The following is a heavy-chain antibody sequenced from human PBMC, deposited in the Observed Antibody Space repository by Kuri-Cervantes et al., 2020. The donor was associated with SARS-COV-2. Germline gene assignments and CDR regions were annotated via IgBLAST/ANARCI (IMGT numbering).Heavy chain of an antibody. D-gene: IGHD3-3*01. CDR1: GFTFSSYW. V-gene: IGHV3-7*01. CDR2: IKQDGSEK. CDR3: ARGDPQYDFWSGYNDY. J-gene: IGHJ4*02. Sequence: ETLSLTCAASGFTFSSYWMSWVRQAPGKGLEWVANIKQDGSEKYYVDSVKGRFTISRDNAKNSLYLQMNSLRAEDTAMYYCARGDPQYDFWSGYNDYWGQGTLVTVSS.